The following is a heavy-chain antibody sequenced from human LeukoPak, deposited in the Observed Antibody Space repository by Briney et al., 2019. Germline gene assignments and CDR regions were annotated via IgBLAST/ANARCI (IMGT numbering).Heavy chain of an antibody. Sequence: GGSLRLSCAASGFTFDDYAMHWVRQAPGKGLGWVSGISWNSGSIGYADSVKGRFTISRDNAKNSLYLQMNSLRAEDTALYYCAKDMGLGLDYWGQGTLVTVSS. CDR1: GFTFDDYA. CDR2: ISWNSGSI. CDR3: AKDMGLGLDY. J-gene: IGHJ4*02. V-gene: IGHV3-9*01. D-gene: IGHD6-19*01.